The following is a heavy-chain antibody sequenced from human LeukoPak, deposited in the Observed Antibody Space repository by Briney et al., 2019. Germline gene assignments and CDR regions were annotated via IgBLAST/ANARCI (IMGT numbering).Heavy chain of an antibody. D-gene: IGHD2-15*01. CDR3: AKDRVCSGGSCYFDY. J-gene: IGHJ4*02. Sequence: PGRSLRLSCAASGFTFSSYGMHGVRQAPGKGLEWGAVISYDGSNKYYADSVKGRFTISRDNSKNTLYLQMNSLRAEDTAVYYCAKDRVCSGGSCYFDYWGQGTLVTVSS. V-gene: IGHV3-30*18. CDR1: GFTFSSYG. CDR2: ISYDGSNK.